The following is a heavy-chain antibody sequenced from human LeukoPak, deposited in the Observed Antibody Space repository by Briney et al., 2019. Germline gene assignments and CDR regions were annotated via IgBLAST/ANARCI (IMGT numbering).Heavy chain of an antibody. CDR1: GDSITSYS. CDR3: AEWSDSRRAFDI. Sequence: SETLSLTCTVSGDSITSYSWNWIRQPPGKGLEWIGYVHYSGDSNYNPSLKSRITMSVDTSKNQFSLNLNSLTTADTAVYYCAEWSDSRRAFDIWGQGTMVTVSS. V-gene: IGHV4-59*01. J-gene: IGHJ3*02. CDR2: VHYSGDS. D-gene: IGHD3-3*01.